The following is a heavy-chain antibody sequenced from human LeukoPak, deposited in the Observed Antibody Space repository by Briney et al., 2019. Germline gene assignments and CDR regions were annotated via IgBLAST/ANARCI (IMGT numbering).Heavy chain of an antibody. CDR1: GFAFSSYA. Sequence: GGSLRLSCAASGFAFSSYAMSWVRQAPGKGLEWVSAISGSGGSTYYADSVKGRFTISRDNSKNTLYLQMNSLRAEDTAVYYCAKGPHFTGDFDYWGQGTLVTVSS. J-gene: IGHJ4*02. CDR3: AKGPHFTGDFDY. V-gene: IGHV3-23*01. D-gene: IGHD2/OR15-2a*01. CDR2: ISGSGGST.